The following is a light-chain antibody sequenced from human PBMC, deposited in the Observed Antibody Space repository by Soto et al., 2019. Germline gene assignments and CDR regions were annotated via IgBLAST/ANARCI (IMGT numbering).Light chain of an antibody. CDR2: DVS. CDR1: SSDVGGYNY. V-gene: IGLV2-14*01. J-gene: IGLJ1*01. CDR3: SSYSTSSTYV. Sequence: QSVLTQPASVSGSPGQSITISCTGTSSDVGGYNYVSWYQQHPGKAPKLMIYDVSNRPSGVSNRFSGSKSGNTASLTISGLQAEYEADYYCSSYSTSSTYVFGTGTVVTDL.